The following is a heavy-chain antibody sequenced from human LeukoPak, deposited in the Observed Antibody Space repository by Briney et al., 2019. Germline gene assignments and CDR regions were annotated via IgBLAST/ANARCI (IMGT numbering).Heavy chain of an antibody. CDR3: AREDSSGWYRY. Sequence: GGSLRLSCAASGFTFSSYWMSWVRQAPGKGLEWVANIKQDGSEKYYVDSVKGRFTISRDNAKNSLYLQMNSLRAEDTAVHYCAREDSSGWYRYWGQGTLVTVSS. V-gene: IGHV3-7*01. CDR1: GFTFSSYW. D-gene: IGHD6-19*01. J-gene: IGHJ4*02. CDR2: IKQDGSEK.